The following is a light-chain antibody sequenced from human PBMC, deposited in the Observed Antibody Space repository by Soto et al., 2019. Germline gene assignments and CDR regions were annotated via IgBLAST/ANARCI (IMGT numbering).Light chain of an antibody. J-gene: IGKJ1*01. CDR2: TIS. CDR1: ETVNSN. Sequence: EVVMTQSPATLSVSPGERATLSCRASETVNSNLAWYQQKPGHAPRLLIYTISIRATGVPARFSGSGSGTEFTLTISSLQSEDFGVYYCQQYNKWWTFGQGTKVDIK. CDR3: QQYNKWWT. V-gene: IGKV3-15*01.